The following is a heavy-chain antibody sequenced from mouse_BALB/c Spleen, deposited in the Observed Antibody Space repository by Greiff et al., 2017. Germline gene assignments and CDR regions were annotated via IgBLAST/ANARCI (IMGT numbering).Heavy chain of an antibody. CDR2: IYPGNVNT. Sequence: QVQLQQSGPELVKPGASVRISCQASGYTFTSYYIHWVKQRPGQGLEWIGWIYPGNVNTKYNEKFKGKATLTADKSSSTAYMQLSSLTSEDSAVYFCARSPSYYYGSSYYTMDYWGQGTSVTVSS. J-gene: IGHJ4*01. CDR3: ARSPSYYYGSSYYTMDY. CDR1: GYTFTSYY. V-gene: IGHV1S56*01. D-gene: IGHD1-1*01.